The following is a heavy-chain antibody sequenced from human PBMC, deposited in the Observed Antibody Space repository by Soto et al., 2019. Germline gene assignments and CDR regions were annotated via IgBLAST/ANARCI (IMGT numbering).Heavy chain of an antibody. V-gene: IGHV4-31*03. Sequence: TLSLTCTVSGGSIISGGYYFSCIRQQPGQGLEWIGYIYYSESTYYNPSLKSRLSMSLDTSKNQFSLKLSSVTAADTAVYYCARGRNFWSGKFDGYFEYWGQGTLVTVSS. D-gene: IGHD3-3*01. CDR2: IYYSEST. J-gene: IGHJ4*02. CDR3: ARGRNFWSGKFDGYFEY. CDR1: GGSIISGGYY.